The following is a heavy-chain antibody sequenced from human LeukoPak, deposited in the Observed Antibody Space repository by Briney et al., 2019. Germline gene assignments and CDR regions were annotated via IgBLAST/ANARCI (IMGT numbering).Heavy chain of an antibody. Sequence: ASPKGSCKASGYSFTDYYFHCGRQAPGQGLEWVGLLNPNSGDTNYALKLQGRVTMIRDTSINTAYMELSRLRSDDTAVYYCARMYYYCSGTCDGDYWGQGTLVTVSS. D-gene: IGHD3-10*01. J-gene: IGHJ4*02. CDR1: GYSFTDYY. CDR3: ARMYYYCSGTCDGDY. V-gene: IGHV1-2*02. CDR2: LNPNSGDT.